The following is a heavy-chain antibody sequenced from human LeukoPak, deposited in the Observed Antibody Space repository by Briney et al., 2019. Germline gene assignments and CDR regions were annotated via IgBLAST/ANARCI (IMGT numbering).Heavy chain of an antibody. V-gene: IGHV1-18*01. CDR3: ARTNYYDSSGYYGYFDSSGYYVYLDY. CDR1: GYTLSSYG. J-gene: IGHJ4*02. Sequence: ASVKVSCKASGYTLSSYGISWVRQAPGQGLEWMGWISGYNGNTKYAQKVQGRVTMTTDTSTSTAYMELRGLTSDDTAVYYCARTNYYDSSGYYGYFDSSGYYVYLDYWGQGTLVTVSS. CDR2: ISGYNGNT. D-gene: IGHD3-22*01.